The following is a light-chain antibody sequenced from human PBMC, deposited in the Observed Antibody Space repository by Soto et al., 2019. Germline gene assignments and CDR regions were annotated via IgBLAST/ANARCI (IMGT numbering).Light chain of an antibody. V-gene: IGKV2-28*01. Sequence: DIVMTQSPLSLPVTPVEPASISCRSSQSLLHSNGYNYLDWYLQKPGQSPQLLIYLGSNRSSGVPDRFSGSGSGTDFTLKISRVEAEDVGVYYCMQALQTPINFGQGTRLEIK. CDR1: QSLLHSNGYNY. J-gene: IGKJ5*01. CDR2: LGS. CDR3: MQALQTPIN.